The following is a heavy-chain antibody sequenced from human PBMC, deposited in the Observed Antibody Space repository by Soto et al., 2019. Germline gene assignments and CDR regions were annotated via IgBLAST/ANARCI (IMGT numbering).Heavy chain of an antibody. CDR3: ARGPPTVAGINYFDY. CDR2: IIPIFGTA. V-gene: IGHV1-69*13. CDR1: GGTFSSYA. Sequence: GASVKVSCKASGGTFSSYAISWVRQAPGQGLEWMGGIIPIFGTANYAQKFQGRVTITADESTSTAYMELSSLRSEDTAVYYCARGPPTVAGINYFDYWGQGTLVTVSS. D-gene: IGHD6-19*01. J-gene: IGHJ4*02.